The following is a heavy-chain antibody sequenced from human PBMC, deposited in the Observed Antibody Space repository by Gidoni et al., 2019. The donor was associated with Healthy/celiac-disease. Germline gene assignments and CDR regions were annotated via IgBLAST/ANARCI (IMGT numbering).Heavy chain of an antibody. Sequence: QLQLVQSGAAVKKPGASGEVYCEASGYTFTSDSIQWGRQAPGQGLEWMGIINPSGGSTSYAQKSQGRVTMTMDTSTSTVYMELSRLRSEYTAVYYCASRWEYYGSGSYPNDAFDIWGQGTMVTVSS. CDR1: GYTFTSDS. CDR2: INPSGGST. CDR3: ASRWEYYGSGSYPNDAFDI. V-gene: IGHV1-46*01. J-gene: IGHJ3*02. D-gene: IGHD3-10*01.